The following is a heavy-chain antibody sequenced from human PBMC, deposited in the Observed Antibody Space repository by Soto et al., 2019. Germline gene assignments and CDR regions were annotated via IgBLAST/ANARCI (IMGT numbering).Heavy chain of an antibody. CDR2: ILPIFGTA. J-gene: IGHJ5*02. D-gene: IGHD3-22*01. CDR3: ARGYYDSSGYYPHWFDP. V-gene: IGHV1-69*01. Sequence: QVQLVQSGAEVKKPGTSVKVSCKASGGTFSSYGISWVRQAPGQGLEWMGGILPIFGTANPAQKFQGRVMITADESTSTAYMELSSLRSEDTAVYYCARGYYDSSGYYPHWFDPWGQGTLVTVSS. CDR1: GGTFSSYG.